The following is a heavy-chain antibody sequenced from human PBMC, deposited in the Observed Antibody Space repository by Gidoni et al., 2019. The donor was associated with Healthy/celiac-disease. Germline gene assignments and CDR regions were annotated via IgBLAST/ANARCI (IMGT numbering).Heavy chain of an antibody. CDR1: GGSFSGYY. Sequence: QVQLQQWGAGLLKPSETLSLTCAVYGGSFSGYYWSWIRQPPGKGLEWIGEINHSGSTNYTPSLKSRVTISVDTSKNQFSLKLSSVTAADTAVYYCARGLRGGSSSSYGYYYYYMDVWGKGTTVTVSS. V-gene: IGHV4-34*01. CDR2: INHSGST. CDR3: ARGLRGGSSSSYGYYYYYMDV. J-gene: IGHJ6*03. D-gene: IGHD6-6*01.